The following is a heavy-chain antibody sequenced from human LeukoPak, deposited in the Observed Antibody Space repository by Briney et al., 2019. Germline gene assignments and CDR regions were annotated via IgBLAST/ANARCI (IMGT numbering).Heavy chain of an antibody. Sequence: SETLSLTCAVSGGSFSGYYWSWIRQPPGKGLEWIGEINHSGSTNYNPSLKSRVTISVDTSKNQFSLKLSSVTAADTAVYYCASEAPQGSIDYWGQGTLVTVSS. CDR2: INHSGST. CDR1: GGSFSGYY. CDR3: ASEAPQGSIDY. V-gene: IGHV4-34*01. J-gene: IGHJ4*02.